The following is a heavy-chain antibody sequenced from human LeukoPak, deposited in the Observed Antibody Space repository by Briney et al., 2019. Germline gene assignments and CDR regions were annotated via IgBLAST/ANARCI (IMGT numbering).Heavy chain of an antibody. J-gene: IGHJ6*02. CDR1: GFTSSDYY. D-gene: IGHD3-10*01. CDR3: AREYYYGSGSYAYAMDV. CDR2: ISSSGNTI. Sequence: GGSLRLSCAASGFTSSDYYMSWIRQAPGKGLEWASYISSSGNTILYADSVRGRCTISRDNAKNSVYLQMNSLRAEDTAVYYCAREYYYGSGSYAYAMDVWGQGTTLTVSS. V-gene: IGHV3-11*01.